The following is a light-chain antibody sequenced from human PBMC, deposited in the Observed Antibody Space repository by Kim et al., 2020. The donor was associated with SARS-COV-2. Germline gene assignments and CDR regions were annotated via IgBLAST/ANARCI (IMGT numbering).Light chain of an antibody. CDR1: SSNIGSNS. V-gene: IGLV1-44*01. Sequence: QSVLTQAHSASGTPGQRLTISCSGSSSNIGSNSVNWYQQFPGAAPKLLIYSNTHRPSGVPDRFSGSKSGTSASLAISGLQSEDETDYYCAAWDDSLNGPVFGGGTKLTVL. CDR2: SNT. J-gene: IGLJ3*02. CDR3: AAWDDSLNGPV.